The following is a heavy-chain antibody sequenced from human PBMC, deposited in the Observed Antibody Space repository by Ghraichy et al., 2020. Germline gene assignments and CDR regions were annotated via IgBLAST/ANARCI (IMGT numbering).Heavy chain of an antibody. Sequence: GGSLRLSCAASGFAFSHYHMSWIRQAPGKGLEWISYIISRSSTIKYVESAKGRFTISRDNVKNSLYLEMNNLRLEDTAVYYCARGTLFGVRTLFNHWGQGTLVTVSS. CDR1: GFAFSHYH. V-gene: IGHV3-11*01. CDR2: IISRSSTI. D-gene: IGHD3-3*01. J-gene: IGHJ5*02. CDR3: ARGTLFGVRTLFNH.